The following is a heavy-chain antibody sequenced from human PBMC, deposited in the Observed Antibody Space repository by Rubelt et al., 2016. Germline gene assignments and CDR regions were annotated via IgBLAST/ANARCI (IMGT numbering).Heavy chain of an antibody. CDR1: GGTFSSYA. CDR2: INPSGGST. D-gene: IGHD6-19*01. Sequence: CKASGGTFSSYAISWVRQAPGQGLEWMGIINPSGGSTSYAQKFQGRVTMTRDTSTSTVYMELSSLRSEDTAVYYCATAAIAVAGTGLDAYFDYWGQGTLVTVSS. V-gene: IGHV1-46*01. J-gene: IGHJ4*02. CDR3: ATAAIAVAGTGLDAYFDY.